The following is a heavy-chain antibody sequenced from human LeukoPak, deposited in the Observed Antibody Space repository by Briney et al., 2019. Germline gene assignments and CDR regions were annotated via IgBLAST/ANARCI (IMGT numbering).Heavy chain of an antibody. CDR3: ARAVTTSAEYFQH. V-gene: IGHV3-7*04. J-gene: IGHJ1*01. CDR1: GFTFSAYW. D-gene: IGHD4-4*01. CDR2: IKQDGSEK. Sequence: GGSLRLSCAASGFTFSAYWMTWVRQAPGKGLEWVANIKQDGSEKYYVDSVKGRFTISRDNAKNSLYLQMNSLRAKDTAVYYCARAVTTSAEYFQHWGQGTLVTVSS.